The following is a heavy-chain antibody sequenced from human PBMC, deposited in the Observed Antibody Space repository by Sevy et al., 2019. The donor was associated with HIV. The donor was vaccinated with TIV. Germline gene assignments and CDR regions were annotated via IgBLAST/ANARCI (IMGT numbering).Heavy chain of an antibody. CDR1: GFTFSSYA. V-gene: IGHV3-23*01. CDR3: AKGPRRSIVVVVAAPLDY. D-gene: IGHD2-15*01. J-gene: IGHJ4*02. Sequence: GGSLRLSCATSGFTFSSYAMNWVRQAPGKGLEWVSQISGRGVSTYSADSVKGRFTISRNNSKNTLYLQMNGLRAEDTDVYYCAKGPRRSIVVVVAAPLDYWGQGSLVTVSS. CDR2: ISGRGVST.